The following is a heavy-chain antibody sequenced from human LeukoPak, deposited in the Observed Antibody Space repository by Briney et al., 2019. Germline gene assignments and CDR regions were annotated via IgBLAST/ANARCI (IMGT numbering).Heavy chain of an antibody. D-gene: IGHD3-3*01. CDR3: ASGATITIFGVVTIYFDY. CDR1: GGSISSSSYY. V-gene: IGHV4-39*01. J-gene: IGHJ4*02. CDR2: IYYSGST. Sequence: SETLSLTCTVSGGSISSSSYYWGWIRQPPGKGLEWIGSIYYSGSTYYNPSLKSRVTISVDTSKNQFSLKLSSVTAADTAVYYCASGATITIFGVVTIYFDYWGQGTLVTVSS.